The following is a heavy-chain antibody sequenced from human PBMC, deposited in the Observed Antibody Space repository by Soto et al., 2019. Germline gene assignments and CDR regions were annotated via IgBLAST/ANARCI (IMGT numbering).Heavy chain of an antibody. Sequence: ASVKVSCKASGYTFTSYGITWVRQAPGQGLEWMGWISAYNGNTNYAQKLQGRVTMTTDTSTSTAYMELRSLRSDDTAVYYCAKVAAAVAAAAAYYYGMDVWGQGTTVTVSS. V-gene: IGHV1-18*01. D-gene: IGHD6-13*01. CDR1: GYTFTSYG. CDR3: AKVAAAVAAAAAYYYGMDV. CDR2: ISAYNGNT. J-gene: IGHJ6*02.